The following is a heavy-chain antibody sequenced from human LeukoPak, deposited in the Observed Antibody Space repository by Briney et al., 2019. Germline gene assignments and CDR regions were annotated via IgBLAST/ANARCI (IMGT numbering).Heavy chain of an antibody. CDR2: INHSGST. CDR1: GGSFSGYY. Sequence: SETLSLTCAVYGGSFSGYYWSWIRQPPGKGLEWNGEINHSGSTNYNPSLKSRVTISVDTSKNQFSLKLSSVTAADTAVYYCARGPGSSWAFDYWGQGTLVTVSS. V-gene: IGHV4-34*01. D-gene: IGHD6-13*01. J-gene: IGHJ4*02. CDR3: ARGPGSSWAFDY.